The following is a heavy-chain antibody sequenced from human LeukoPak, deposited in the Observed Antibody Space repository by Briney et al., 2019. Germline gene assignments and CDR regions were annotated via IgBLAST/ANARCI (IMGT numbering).Heavy chain of an antibody. D-gene: IGHD6-6*01. CDR1: GFTFSSYS. Sequence: PGGSLRLSCAASGFTFSSYSMNWVRQAPGKGLEWVSSISSSSSYIYYADSVKGRFTISRDDAKNSLYLQMSSLRAEDTAVYYCAREYSSSLDYWGQGTLVTVSS. CDR3: AREYSSSLDY. J-gene: IGHJ4*02. CDR2: ISSSSSYI. V-gene: IGHV3-21*01.